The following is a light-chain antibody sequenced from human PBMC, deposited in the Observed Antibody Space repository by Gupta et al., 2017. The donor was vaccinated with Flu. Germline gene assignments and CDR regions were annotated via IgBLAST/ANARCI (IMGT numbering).Light chain of an antibody. CDR1: QTIRNF. CDR2: DVF. CDR3: QMSSA. J-gene: IGKJ4*01. Sequence: VLTQSPATLSSSPGERATLSCRASQTIRNFLAWYQQKPGQAPRLLIYDVFNRATGIPARFSGSGSGTDVTLTISSVEPEDVAVYYCQMSSAFGGGTKVEIK. V-gene: IGKV3-11*01.